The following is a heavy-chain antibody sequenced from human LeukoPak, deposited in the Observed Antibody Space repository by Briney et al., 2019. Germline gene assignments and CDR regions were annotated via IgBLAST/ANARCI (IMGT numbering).Heavy chain of an antibody. J-gene: IGHJ4*02. D-gene: IGHD1-14*01. CDR1: GGSISSSSYY. CDR2: IYHSGNT. Sequence: SETLSLTCTVSGGSISSSSYYWGWIRQPPGKGLEWIGYIYHSGNTYYNPSLKSRVTISVDRSKNQFSLKLSSVTAADTAVYYCARVLPEWSYFDYWGQGTLVTVSS. CDR3: ARVLPEWSYFDY. V-gene: IGHV4-39*07.